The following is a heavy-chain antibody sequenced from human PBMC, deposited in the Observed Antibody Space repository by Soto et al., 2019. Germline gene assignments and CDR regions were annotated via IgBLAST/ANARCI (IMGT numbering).Heavy chain of an antibody. CDR1: GYTFTSYD. J-gene: IGHJ4*02. Sequence: ASVKVSCQAPGYTFTSYDINWGRQATGQGLEWMGWMNPNSGNTGYAQKFQGRVTMTRNTSISTAYMELSSLRSEDTAVYYCARGIFSSSSDYWGQGTLVTVSS. D-gene: IGHD6-6*01. CDR3: ARGIFSSSSDY. V-gene: IGHV1-8*01. CDR2: MNPNSGNT.